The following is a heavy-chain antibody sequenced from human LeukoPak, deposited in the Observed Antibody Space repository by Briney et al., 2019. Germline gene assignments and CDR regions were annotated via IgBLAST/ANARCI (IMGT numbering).Heavy chain of an antibody. CDR3: AKDLHSSGWYVAFDI. Sequence: GGSLRLSCAASGFTFSSYAMSWVRRAQGKGLEWVSAISSSGGNTYYADSVKGRFTISRDNSKNTLYLQMNSLRAEDTALYYCAKDLHSSGWYVAFDIWGQGTMVTVSS. J-gene: IGHJ3*02. CDR1: GFTFSSYA. V-gene: IGHV3-23*01. CDR2: ISSSGGNT. D-gene: IGHD6-19*01.